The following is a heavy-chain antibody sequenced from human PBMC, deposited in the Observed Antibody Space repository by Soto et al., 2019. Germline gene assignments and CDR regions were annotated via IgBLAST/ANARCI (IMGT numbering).Heavy chain of an antibody. V-gene: IGHV1-45*02. CDR3: ARFQSAVSTSCYDAFDI. CDR2: ITLYNGNT. Sequence: ASVKVSCKASGYTFTYCSLHWLQQAPGQGLERMRWITLYNGNTNYAKKFQGRVTITRDMSLRTAYIELSSLRSEDSAVYYWARFQSAVSTSCYDAFDIWGQGTMVTVSS. D-gene: IGHD2-2*01. J-gene: IGHJ3*02. CDR1: GYTFTYCS.